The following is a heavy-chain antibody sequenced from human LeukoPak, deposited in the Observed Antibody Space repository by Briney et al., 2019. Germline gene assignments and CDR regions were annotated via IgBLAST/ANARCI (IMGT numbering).Heavy chain of an antibody. V-gene: IGHV3-23*01. CDR3: AKERKHTSYGLGGYYFDY. CDR2: ISGSGGST. Sequence: GGSLRLSCAASGFTFSSYAMSWVRQAPGKGLEWVSAISGSGGSTYYADSVKGRFTISRDNSKNTLYLQMNSLRAEDTAVYYCAKERKHTSYGLGGYYFDYWGQGTLVTVSS. J-gene: IGHJ4*02. D-gene: IGHD2-15*01. CDR1: GFTFSSYA.